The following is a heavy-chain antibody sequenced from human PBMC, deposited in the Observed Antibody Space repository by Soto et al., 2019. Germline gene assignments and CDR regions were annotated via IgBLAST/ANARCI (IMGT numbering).Heavy chain of an antibody. V-gene: IGHV3-64*01. Sequence: EVPLVESGGGLVQPGGSLRLSCAASGFTFSSYAMHWVRQAPGKGLECVSAITSNGGNTDYASSVKGRFTISRDNSKNTLYLKMGSLRAEDMAVYYCARRIPFGYGMDVWGQGTTVTVSS. J-gene: IGHJ6*02. CDR3: ARRIPFGYGMDV. D-gene: IGHD2-21*01. CDR2: ITSNGGNT. CDR1: GFTFSSYA.